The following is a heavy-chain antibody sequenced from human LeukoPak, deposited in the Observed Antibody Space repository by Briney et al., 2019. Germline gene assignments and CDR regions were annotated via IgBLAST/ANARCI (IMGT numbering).Heavy chain of an antibody. CDR1: GFTFTEYW. CDR2: IKQDGSVK. J-gene: IGHJ4*02. CDR3: PRDEPDY. Sequence: PRGSLRLSCAESGFTFTEYWVSSGPHTPEEGLGRVAKIKQDGSVKYYVHSVKGRFTISRDNAQNSLYLQMNSLRDEDTAVYYCPRDEPDYWGQGTLVTVSS. V-gene: IGHV3-7*01.